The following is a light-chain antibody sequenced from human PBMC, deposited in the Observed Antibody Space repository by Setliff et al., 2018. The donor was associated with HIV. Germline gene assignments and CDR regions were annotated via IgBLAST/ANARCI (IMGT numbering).Light chain of an antibody. CDR1: SSNIGSNT. J-gene: IGLJ1*01. CDR3: SSYTSSTPLYV. Sequence: QSVLTQPPSASGTPGQRVTISCSGSSSNIGSNTVNWYQQLPGTAPKLLIYRNNQRPSGVPDRFSGSKSGTSASLAISGLQSEDEADYYCSSYTSSTPLYVFGTGTKVTVL. V-gene: IGLV1-44*01. CDR2: RNN.